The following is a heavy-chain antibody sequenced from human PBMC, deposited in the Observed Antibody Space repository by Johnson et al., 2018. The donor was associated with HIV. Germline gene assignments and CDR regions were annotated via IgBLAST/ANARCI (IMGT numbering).Heavy chain of an antibody. CDR2: ISSSGSTI. Sequence: QVQLVESGGGLVKPGGSLRLSCAASGFTFSDYYMSWIRQAPGKGLEWVSYISSSGSTIYYADSVKGRFTIFRDNDKNSLYLQMNSLRAEDAAVYSCATPANQRLVQVDAFDIWGQGTMVTVSS. CDR3: ATPANQRLVQVDAFDI. D-gene: IGHD6-13*01. CDR1: GFTFSDYY. J-gene: IGHJ3*02. V-gene: IGHV3-11*04.